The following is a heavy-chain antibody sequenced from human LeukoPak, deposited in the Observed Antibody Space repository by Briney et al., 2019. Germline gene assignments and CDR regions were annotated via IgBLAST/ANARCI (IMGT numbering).Heavy chain of an antibody. V-gene: IGHV4-4*07. Sequence: PSETLSLTCTVSGDSITLYYWSWIRQPAGKGLEWIGRFYDSGNTNYNPSLKSRVTMSVDTSKNQFSLDLRSVTAADTAVYYCARGPCASTSCYDFPYYYMDVWGKGTTVTVSS. CDR1: GDSITLYY. CDR3: ARGPCASTSCYDFPYYYMDV. CDR2: FYDSGNT. J-gene: IGHJ6*03. D-gene: IGHD2-2*01.